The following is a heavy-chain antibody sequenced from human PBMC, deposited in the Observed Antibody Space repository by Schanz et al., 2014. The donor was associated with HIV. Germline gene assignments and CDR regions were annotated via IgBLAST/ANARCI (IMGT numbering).Heavy chain of an antibody. CDR1: GYSFTGYY. D-gene: IGHD2-15*01. Sequence: QVQLVQSGAEAEKPGASAKVSCKASGYSFTGYYIHWVRQAPGQGLEWMGWINPTNGKTFYTQKFRGRVTMTRDTSVNTASMEVSRLMSDDTAVYYCARNQYQMLPFDFWGQGTLVTVSS. J-gene: IGHJ4*02. V-gene: IGHV1-2*02. CDR3: ARNQYQMLPFDF. CDR2: INPTNGKT.